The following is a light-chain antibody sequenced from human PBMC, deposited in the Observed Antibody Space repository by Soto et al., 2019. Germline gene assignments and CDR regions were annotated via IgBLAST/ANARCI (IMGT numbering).Light chain of an antibody. J-gene: IGKJ4*01. Sequence: DMQMTQSPSTLSASVLDRVTITCRASQSIGNSLAWYQQIPGKPPRVLIHAASTLQSGIPSRFSGSGSGTEFSLTISSLQPDDFATYYCEQYGSYPLIFGGGTKVDLK. CDR3: EQYGSYPLI. V-gene: IGKV1-5*03. CDR1: QSIGNS. CDR2: AAS.